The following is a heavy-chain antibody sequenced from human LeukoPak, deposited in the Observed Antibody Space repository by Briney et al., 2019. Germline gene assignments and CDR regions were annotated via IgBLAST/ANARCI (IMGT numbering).Heavy chain of an antibody. V-gene: IGHV3-48*01. Sequence: GGSLRLSCAGSGFTFSSQSMNWVRQAPGRGLEWVSYISSSSSTIYYADSVKGRFTISRDNAKNSLYLQMNSLRAEDTAVYCCARGYYANYFDYWGQGTLVTVSS. CDR1: GFTFSSQS. D-gene: IGHD1-26*01. CDR3: ARGYYANYFDY. CDR2: ISSSSSTI. J-gene: IGHJ4*02.